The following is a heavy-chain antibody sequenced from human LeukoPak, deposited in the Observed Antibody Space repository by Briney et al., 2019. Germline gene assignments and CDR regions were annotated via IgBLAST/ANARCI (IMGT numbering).Heavy chain of an antibody. CDR2: IWYDGSNK. CDR1: GFTFSSYG. Sequence: GRSLRLPCAASGFTFSSYGMHWVRQAPGKGLEWVAVIWYDGSNKYYADSVKGRFTISRDNSKNTLYLQMNSLRAEDTAVYYCAKGGRDDIVVVPAAIRNWFDPWGQGTLVTVSS. CDR3: AKGGRDDIVVVPAAIRNWFDP. D-gene: IGHD2-2*01. V-gene: IGHV3-33*06. J-gene: IGHJ5*02.